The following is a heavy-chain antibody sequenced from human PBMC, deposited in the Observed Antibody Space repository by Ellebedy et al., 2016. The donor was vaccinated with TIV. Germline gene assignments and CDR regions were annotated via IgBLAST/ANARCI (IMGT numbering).Heavy chain of an antibody. CDR2: LSCSGGST. D-gene: IGHD3-10*01. V-gene: IGHV3-23*01. CDR3: AKRVTMVREVITYYHYAMDV. Sequence: GESLKISCVASGFTFSSYAMSWVRQAPGKGLEWVSSLSCSGGSTYYADSVKGRFTISRDNSKNTLYLQMNSLRAEDTAVYYCAKRVTMVREVITYYHYAMDVWGQGTTVTVSS. J-gene: IGHJ6*02. CDR1: GFTFSSYA.